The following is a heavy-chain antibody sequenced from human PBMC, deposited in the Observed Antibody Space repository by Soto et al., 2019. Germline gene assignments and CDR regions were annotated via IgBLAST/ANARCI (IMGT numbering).Heavy chain of an antibody. CDR1: GGFVSDSNYY. CDR3: ARGLQYSGYVFDY. CDR2: VYYSGDT. V-gene: IGHV4-39*07. D-gene: IGHD5-12*01. J-gene: IGHJ4*02. Sequence: SETLSLTCTVSGGFVSDSNYYWGWIRQSPGKGLEWIGSVYYSGDTKYNPSLKSRVTMSVDTSKNQFSLKLTSVTAADTAVYYCARGLQYSGYVFDYWGQATLVTVSS.